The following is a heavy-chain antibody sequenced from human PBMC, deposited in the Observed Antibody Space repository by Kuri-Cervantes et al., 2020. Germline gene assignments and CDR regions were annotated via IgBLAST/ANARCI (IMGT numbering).Heavy chain of an antibody. Sequence: ASVKVSCKASGYTFTSYGISWVRQAPGQGLEWMGWISAYNGNTNYAQKFQGRVTMTRDTSISTTYMELSRLRFDDTAVYYCARDRSSWLLDYWGQGTLVTVSS. D-gene: IGHD6-13*01. CDR2: ISAYNGNT. J-gene: IGHJ4*02. V-gene: IGHV1-18*01. CDR1: GYTFTSYG. CDR3: ARDRSSWLLDY.